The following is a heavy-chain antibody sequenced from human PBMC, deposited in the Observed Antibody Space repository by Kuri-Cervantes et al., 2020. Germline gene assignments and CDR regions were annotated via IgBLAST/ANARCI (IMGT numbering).Heavy chain of an antibody. CDR3: AKDSTVTAYYYYYGMDV. CDR2: ISYDGSNK. CDR1: GFTFSSYA. J-gene: IGHJ6*02. Sequence: LSLTCAASGFTFSSYAMHWVRQAPGKGLKWVAVISYDGSNKYYADSVKGRFTISRDNSKNTLYLQMNSLRAEDTAVYYCAKDSTVTAYYYYYGMDVWGQGTTVTVSS. V-gene: IGHV3-30-3*01. D-gene: IGHD4-17*01.